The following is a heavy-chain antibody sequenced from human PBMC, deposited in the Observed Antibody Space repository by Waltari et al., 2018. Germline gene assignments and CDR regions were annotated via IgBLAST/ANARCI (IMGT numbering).Heavy chain of an antibody. Sequence: EAQLVESGGGLIQRGGSLRHSCEASGFRVSYNNLQWVRQAPGKGLDWVSVIHAGGNTFYGDSVKGRFTISRDISKNTVYLQINSLTVEDSAIYYCARAGLGSPSQWLQLFDSWGQGTLVTVSS. D-gene: IGHD6-19*01. J-gene: IGHJ4*02. CDR2: IHAGGNT. CDR3: ARAGLGSPSQWLQLFDS. V-gene: IGHV3-53*01. CDR1: GFRVSYNN.